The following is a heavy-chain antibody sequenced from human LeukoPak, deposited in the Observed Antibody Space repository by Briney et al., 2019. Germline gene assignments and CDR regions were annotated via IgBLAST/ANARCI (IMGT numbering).Heavy chain of an antibody. Sequence: GASVKVSCKGSGYTFTKYAISWVRQAPGQGLEYMGWIDTNTGNPTYAQGFTGRFVFSLDTSVSTAYLQISSLKAEDSAIYFCANCYDSSGFFAYWGQGTLATVSS. CDR3: ANCYDSSGFFAY. J-gene: IGHJ4*02. CDR2: IDTNTGNP. V-gene: IGHV7-4-1*02. CDR1: GYTFTKYA. D-gene: IGHD3-22*01.